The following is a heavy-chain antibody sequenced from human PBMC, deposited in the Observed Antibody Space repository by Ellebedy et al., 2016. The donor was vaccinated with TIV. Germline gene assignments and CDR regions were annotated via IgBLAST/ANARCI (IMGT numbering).Heavy chain of an antibody. CDR2: ISFDGSNK. CDR3: ARGSPDYYDNRPYPFDL. V-gene: IGHV3-30*04. Sequence: GESLKISXAASGFVFHTYAVHWVHQAPGKGLEWVALISFDGSNKLYADSVKGRFTISRDNAKNTLSLQMNSLGGDDTAVYYCARGSPDYYDNRPYPFDLWGQGTMVTVSS. CDR1: GFVFHTYA. J-gene: IGHJ3*01. D-gene: IGHD3-22*01.